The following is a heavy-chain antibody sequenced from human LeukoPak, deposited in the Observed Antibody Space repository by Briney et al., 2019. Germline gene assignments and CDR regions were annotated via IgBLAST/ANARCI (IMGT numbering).Heavy chain of an antibody. Sequence: SETLSLTCTVSGXSISSDRYYWGWIRQPPGKGLEWIGSIYYSGTTFYSPSLKSRVTMSVDTSKNQISLRLTSVTAADTAVYYCSGLYYFDYWGQGTLVTVSS. CDR1: GXSISSDRYY. CDR2: IYYSGTT. V-gene: IGHV4-39*01. CDR3: SGLYYFDY. J-gene: IGHJ4*02. D-gene: IGHD3/OR15-3a*01.